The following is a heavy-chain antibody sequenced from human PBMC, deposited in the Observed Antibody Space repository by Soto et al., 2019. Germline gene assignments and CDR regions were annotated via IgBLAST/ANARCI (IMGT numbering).Heavy chain of an antibody. J-gene: IGHJ4*02. CDR2: ISWNSGSI. CDR3: AKGTPDMVRGVMTGHFDY. CDR1: GFTFDDYA. Sequence: GGSLRLSCAASGFTFDDYAMHWVRQAPGKGLEWVSGISWNSGSIGYADSVKGRFTISRDNAKNSLYLQMNSLRAEDTALYYCAKGTPDMVRGVMTGHFDYWGQGTLVTVSS. V-gene: IGHV3-9*01. D-gene: IGHD3-10*01.